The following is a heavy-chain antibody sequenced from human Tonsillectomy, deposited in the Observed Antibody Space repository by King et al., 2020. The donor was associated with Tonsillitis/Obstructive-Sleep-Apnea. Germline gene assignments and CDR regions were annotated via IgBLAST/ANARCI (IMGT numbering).Heavy chain of an antibody. D-gene: IGHD2-15*01. CDR2: IETKGDDGTI. V-gene: IGHV3-15*04. CDR3: TTDHGIGGGRAFDC. CDR1: GFTFKNAW. J-gene: IGHJ4*02. Sequence: VQLVESGGGLVKSGGSTRLSCAASGFTFKNAWMSWVRQAPGKGLEWVGRIETKGDDGTIDYAAPVKGRFTISRDDSKNTLYLQMNSLKIEDTAVYYCTTDHGIGGGRAFDCWGQGTLVTVSS.